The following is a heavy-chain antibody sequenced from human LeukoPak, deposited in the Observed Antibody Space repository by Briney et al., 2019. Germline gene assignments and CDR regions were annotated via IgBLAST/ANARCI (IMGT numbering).Heavy chain of an antibody. V-gene: IGHV3-21*01. CDR2: ISSSSSYI. CDR3: ARVYLAGTFLLGAFDI. Sequence: PGGSLRLSCAASGFTFSSYSMNWVRQAPGKGLEWVSSISSSSSYIYYADSVKGRFTISRDNAKNSLYLQMNSLRAEDTAVYYCARVYLAGTFLLGAFDIWGQGTMVTVSS. J-gene: IGHJ3*02. D-gene: IGHD6-19*01. CDR1: GFTFSSYS.